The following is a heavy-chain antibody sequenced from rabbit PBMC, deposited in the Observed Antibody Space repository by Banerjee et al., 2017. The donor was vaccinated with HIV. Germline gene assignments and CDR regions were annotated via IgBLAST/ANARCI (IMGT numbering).Heavy chain of an antibody. J-gene: IGHJ4*01. CDR2: IYTVSGST. Sequence: QEQLVESGGGLVKPGASLTLTCKASGFSFSSGYDMCWVRQAPGKGLELIACIYTVSGSTYYASWVNGRFTISRSTSLYTVTLQLNSLTAADTATYFCASSPSTGDAQYGFNLWGQGTLVTVS. V-gene: IGHV1S43*01. D-gene: IGHD6-1*01. CDR3: ASSPSTGDAQYGFNL. CDR1: GFSFSSGYD.